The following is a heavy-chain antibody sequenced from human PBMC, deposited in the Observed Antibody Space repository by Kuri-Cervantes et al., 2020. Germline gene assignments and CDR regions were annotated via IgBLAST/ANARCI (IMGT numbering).Heavy chain of an antibody. CDR3: ATQRRGTTT. CDR1: GFTLNINW. CDR2: IKGDGSAT. V-gene: IGHV3-74*01. Sequence: GGSLRLSCATSGFTLNINWMHWVRQAPGKGLAWVSGIKGDGSATTYADAVKGRFTVSRDIVKSTVYLEMSGLRAEDTAVYYCATQRRGTTTWGQGTLVTVSS. J-gene: IGHJ4*02. D-gene: IGHD1-1*01.